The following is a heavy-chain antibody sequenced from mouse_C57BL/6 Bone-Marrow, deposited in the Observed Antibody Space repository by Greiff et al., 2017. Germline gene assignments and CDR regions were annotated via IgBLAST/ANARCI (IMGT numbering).Heavy chain of an antibody. CDR2: IDPSDSNT. CDR1: GYTFTSYW. J-gene: IGHJ4*01. Sequence: QVQLQQPGAELVMPGASVKLSCKASGYTFTSYWMHWVKQRPGQGLEWIGEIDPSDSNTNYNQKFKGKSTLTVDKSSSTAYLQLSSLTSEDSAVYYCAAFYYYSSSTYYYALDYWGQGTTVTVSS. CDR3: AAFYYYSSSTYYYALDY. D-gene: IGHD1-1*01. V-gene: IGHV1-69*01.